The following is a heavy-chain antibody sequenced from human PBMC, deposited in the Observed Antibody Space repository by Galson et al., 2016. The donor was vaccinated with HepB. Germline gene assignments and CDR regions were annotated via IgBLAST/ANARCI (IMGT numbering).Heavy chain of an antibody. D-gene: IGHD2-2*01. CDR1: GYRFTRYW. V-gene: IGHV5-51*01. J-gene: IGHJ6*02. CDR3: ARQQKDVAVPAAPYGLDV. Sequence: QSGAEVKKPGESLKISCKGSGYRFTRYWIAWVRQMPGKGLEWMGIIYPGDSDARYSPSLQGQVIMSADKSISTAYLQWSSLKASDSAIYYCARQQKDVAVPAAPYGLDVWGQGTTVTVSS. CDR2: IYPGDSDA.